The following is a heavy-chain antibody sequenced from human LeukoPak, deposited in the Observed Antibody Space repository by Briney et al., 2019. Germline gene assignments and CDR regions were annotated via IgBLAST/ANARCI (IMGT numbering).Heavy chain of an antibody. D-gene: IGHD6-19*01. J-gene: IGHJ4*02. CDR2: IRSKANSYAT. Sequence: GGSLRLSCAASGFTFSGSAMHWVRQASGKGLEWVGRIRSKANSYATAYAASVKGRFTISRDDSKNTAYLQMNSLKTEDTAVYYCAKTVAGTGVDYWGQGTLVTVSS. CDR1: GFTFSGSA. V-gene: IGHV3-73*01. CDR3: AKTVAGTGVDY.